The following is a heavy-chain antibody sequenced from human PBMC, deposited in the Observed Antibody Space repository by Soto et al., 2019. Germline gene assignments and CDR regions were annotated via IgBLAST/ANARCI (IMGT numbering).Heavy chain of an antibody. J-gene: IGHJ4*02. Sequence: QVQLVESGGGVVQPRRSLRLSCAASGFTFSSYGMHWVRQAPGKGLEWVAVIWYDGSNKYYADSVKGRFTISRDNSKNTLYLQMNSLRAEDTAVYYCARDGGNLPFDYWGQGTLVTVSS. CDR1: GFTFSSYG. CDR3: ARDGGNLPFDY. D-gene: IGHD2-15*01. V-gene: IGHV3-33*01. CDR2: IWYDGSNK.